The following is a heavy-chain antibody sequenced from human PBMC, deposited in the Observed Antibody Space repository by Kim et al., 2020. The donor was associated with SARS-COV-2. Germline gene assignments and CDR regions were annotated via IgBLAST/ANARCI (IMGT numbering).Heavy chain of an antibody. CDR1: GYSFTSYW. CDR3: ASLSGYDFHYYYGMDV. J-gene: IGHJ6*02. D-gene: IGHD5-12*01. Sequence: GESLKISCKGSGYSFTSYWISWVRQMPGKGLEWMGRIDPSDSYTNYSPSFQGHVTISADKSISTAYLQWSSLKASDTAMYYCASLSGYDFHYYYGMDVWGQGTTVTVSS. CDR2: IDPSDSYT. V-gene: IGHV5-10-1*01.